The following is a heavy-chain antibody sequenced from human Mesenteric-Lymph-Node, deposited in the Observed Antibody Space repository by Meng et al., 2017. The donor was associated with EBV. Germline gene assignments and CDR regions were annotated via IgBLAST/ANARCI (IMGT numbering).Heavy chain of an antibody. D-gene: IGHD4-23*01. CDR2: ISADNGNT. J-gene: IGHJ4*02. CDR3: ASGNSGINFDY. V-gene: IGHV1-18*01. CDR1: GYRFNTYG. Sequence: QVHLVQPGGEVKKPGASVKVSCKASGYRFNTYGISWVRPAPGQGLEWMGWISADNGNTIFAQKFQGRATMTADSSTSTAYMEVTSLTSDDTAVYYCASGNSGINFDYWGQGTLVTVSS.